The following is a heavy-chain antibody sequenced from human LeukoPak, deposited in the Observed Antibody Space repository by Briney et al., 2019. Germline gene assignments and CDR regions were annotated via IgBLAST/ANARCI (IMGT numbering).Heavy chain of an antibody. CDR3: ARVNGGNLPFDY. Sequence: ASVKVSCKASGYTFTGYYIHWVRQAPGQGVEWMGWINPNSGDTNYAQRFQGRVTMTRDTSISTAYMELSSLTSDDTAVYYCARVNGGNLPFDYWGQGTLVTVSS. J-gene: IGHJ4*02. CDR1: GYTFTGYY. CDR2: INPNSGDT. D-gene: IGHD4-23*01. V-gene: IGHV1-2*02.